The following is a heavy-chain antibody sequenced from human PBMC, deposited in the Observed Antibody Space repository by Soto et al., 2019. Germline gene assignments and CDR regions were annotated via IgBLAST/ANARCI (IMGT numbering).Heavy chain of an antibody. J-gene: IGHJ5*02. D-gene: IGHD3-22*01. CDR1: GFTFSSYA. CDR2: ISGSGGST. V-gene: IGHV3-23*01. CDR3: AKEVRHMVASSLIVRRFDP. Sequence: PGGSLRLSCAASGFTFSSYAMSWVRQAPGKRLEWVSAISGSGGSTYYADSVKGRFTISRDNSKNTLYLQMNSLRAEDTAVYYCAKEVRHMVASSLIVRRFDPWGQGTLVTVSS.